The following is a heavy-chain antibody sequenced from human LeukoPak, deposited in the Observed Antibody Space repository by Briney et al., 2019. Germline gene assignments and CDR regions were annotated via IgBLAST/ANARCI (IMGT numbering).Heavy chain of an antibody. J-gene: IGHJ4*02. Sequence: GGSLRLSCAASGFTFSNYGMHWVRQAPGKGLEWVAVISYDGSNEYYADSVKGRFTISRDNSKNTLYLQMNSLRAEDTAVYYCAQGYSSSGSDYFDYWGQGTLVTVSS. CDR1: GFTFSNYG. D-gene: IGHD6-13*01. CDR3: AQGYSSSGSDYFDY. CDR2: ISYDGSNE. V-gene: IGHV3-30*18.